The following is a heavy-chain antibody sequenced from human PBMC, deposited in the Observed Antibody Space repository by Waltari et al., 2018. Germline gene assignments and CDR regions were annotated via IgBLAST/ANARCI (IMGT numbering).Heavy chain of an antibody. Sequence: ELQLSESGGGVIQPGESLRLSCAASGFSFSDYDISWVRQAPGRGLEWVSALTYGGENTFYSDSVKGRFTVFRDYARNAVNLQMNSLRVDDSGLYYCARDPDWPTNIWGQGTMVTVSS. CDR3: ARDPDWPTNI. D-gene: IGHD3-9*01. CDR1: GFSFSDYD. J-gene: IGHJ3*02. V-gene: IGHV3-23*01. CDR2: LTYGGENT.